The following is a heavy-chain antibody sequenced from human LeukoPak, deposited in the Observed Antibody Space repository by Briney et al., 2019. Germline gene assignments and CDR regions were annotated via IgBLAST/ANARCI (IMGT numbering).Heavy chain of an antibody. J-gene: IGHJ4*02. V-gene: IGHV3-7*03. CDR2: INQDGSEK. Sequence: PGGSLRLSCVASGFTLSSYAVSWVRQAPGKGLEWVANINQDGSEKYYVDSVKGRFTISRDNAKNSLYLQMNSLRAEDTAVYYCAISLSHFDYWGRGTLVTVSS. CDR1: GFTLSSYA. CDR3: AISLSHFDY.